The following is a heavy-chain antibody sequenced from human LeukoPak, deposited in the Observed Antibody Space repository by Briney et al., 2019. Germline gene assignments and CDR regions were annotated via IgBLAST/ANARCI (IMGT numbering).Heavy chain of an antibody. J-gene: IGHJ3*02. CDR2: ITSDGSST. CDR1: GLTFSSYW. V-gene: IGHV3-74*01. CDR3: AKDYAVGESFDI. D-gene: IGHD3-16*01. Sequence: GGSLRLSCAASGLTFSSYWMHWVRQAPGEGLVWVARITSDGSSTSHADSVKGRFTISRDNAKNTLYLQMNSLRAEDTAVYYCAKDYAVGESFDIWGQGTLVTVSS.